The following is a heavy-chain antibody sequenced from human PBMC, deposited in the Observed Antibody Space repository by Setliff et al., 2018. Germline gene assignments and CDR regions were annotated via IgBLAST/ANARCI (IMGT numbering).Heavy chain of an antibody. CDR3: ARSPAVLGIVYLDP. CDR2: IIPMFGTP. CDR1: GGAFSSYG. J-gene: IGHJ5*02. Sequence: ASVKVSCKASGGAFSSYGISWVRQAPGQGLEWMGGIIPMFGTPAYTQKFQDRVTITTDESTSTAYMELNSLTSEDTAVYYCARSPAVLGIVYLDPWGQGTLVTVSS. D-gene: IGHD2-15*01. V-gene: IGHV1-69*05.